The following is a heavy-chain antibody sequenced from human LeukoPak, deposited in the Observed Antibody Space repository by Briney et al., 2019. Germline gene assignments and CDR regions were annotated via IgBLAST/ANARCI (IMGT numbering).Heavy chain of an antibody. J-gene: IGHJ4*02. V-gene: IGHV1-18*01. D-gene: IGHD3-3*01. CDR2: ISAYNGST. CDR1: GYTFTSYG. CDR3: ARDRFWRGGPPSFDY. Sequence: ASVKVSCKASGYTFTSYGISWVRQAPGQGLEWMGWISAYNGSTNYAQKLQGRVTMTTDTSTSTAYMELRSLRSDDTAVYYCARDRFWRGGPPSFDYWGQGTLVTVSS.